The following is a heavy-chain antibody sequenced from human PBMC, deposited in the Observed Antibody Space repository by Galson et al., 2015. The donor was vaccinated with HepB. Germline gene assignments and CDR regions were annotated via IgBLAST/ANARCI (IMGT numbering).Heavy chain of an antibody. V-gene: IGHV3-33*01. D-gene: IGHD2/OR15-2a*01. CDR2: IYYDGSNS. CDR1: GFTFTRYG. J-gene: IGHJ4*02. Sequence: SLRLSCAASGFTFTRYGMHWVRQAPGKGLEWVAVIYYDGSNSHYEDSVKGRFTISRDNSKNTVHLQMNSLRGEDTAVYYCARDLFPVIVTAQGGLDYWGQGILVTVSS. CDR3: ARDLFPVIVTAQGGLDY.